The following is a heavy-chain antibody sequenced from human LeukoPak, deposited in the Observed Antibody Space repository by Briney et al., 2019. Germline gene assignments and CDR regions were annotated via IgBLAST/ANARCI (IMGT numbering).Heavy chain of an antibody. CDR2: ISGSGGST. J-gene: IGHJ4*02. CDR3: AKRNDYGDYGYRYYFDY. V-gene: IGHV3-23*01. CDR1: GFTFGSYA. D-gene: IGHD4-17*01. Sequence: GGSLRLSCAASGFTFGSYAMSWVRQAPGKGLEWVSAISGSGGSTYYADSVKGRFTISRDNSKNTLYLQMNSLRAEDTAVYYCAKRNDYGDYGYRYYFDYWGQGTLVTVSS.